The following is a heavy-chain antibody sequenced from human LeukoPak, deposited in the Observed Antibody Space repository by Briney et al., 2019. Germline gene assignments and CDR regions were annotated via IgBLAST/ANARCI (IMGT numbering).Heavy chain of an antibody. J-gene: IGHJ4*02. CDR1: GGTFSSYA. CDR2: IIPIFGTA. Sequence: ASVKVSCKASGGTFSSYAISWVRQAPGQGLEWMGGIIPIFGTANYAQKFQGRVTITTDESTSTAYMELSSLRSEDTAVYYCARAQNRYCSGGSCYYVPFDYWGQGTLVTVSS. D-gene: IGHD2-15*01. CDR3: ARAQNRYCSGGSCYYVPFDY. V-gene: IGHV1-69*05.